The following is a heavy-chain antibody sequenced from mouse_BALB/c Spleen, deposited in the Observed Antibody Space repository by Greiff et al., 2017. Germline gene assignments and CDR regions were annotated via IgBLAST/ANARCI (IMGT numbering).Heavy chain of an antibody. CDR3: ARDRGEAMDY. CDR1: GFTFSDYG. D-gene: IGHD3-3*01. J-gene: IGHJ4*01. CDR2: ISNLAYSI. Sequence: EVQLVESGGGLVQPGGSRKLSCAASGFTFSDYGMAWVRQAPGKGPEWVAFISNLAYSIYYADTVTGRFTISRENAKNTLYLEMSSLRSEDTAMYYCARDRGEAMDYWGQGTSVTVSA. V-gene: IGHV5-15*02.